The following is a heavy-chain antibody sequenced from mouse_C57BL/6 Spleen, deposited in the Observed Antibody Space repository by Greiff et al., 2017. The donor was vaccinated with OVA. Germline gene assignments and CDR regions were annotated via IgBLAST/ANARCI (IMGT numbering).Heavy chain of an antibody. D-gene: IGHD1-1*01. Sequence: EVQLQQSGPGLVKPSQSLSLTCSVTGYSITSGYYWNWIRQFPGNKLEWMGYISYDGSNNYNPSLKNRISITRDTSKNQFFLTLNSVTTEDTATYYCARDPYYYGSSYGEAYWGQGTLVTVSA. V-gene: IGHV3-6*01. CDR2: ISYDGSN. CDR3: ARDPYYYGSSYGEAY. CDR1: GYSITSGYY. J-gene: IGHJ3*01.